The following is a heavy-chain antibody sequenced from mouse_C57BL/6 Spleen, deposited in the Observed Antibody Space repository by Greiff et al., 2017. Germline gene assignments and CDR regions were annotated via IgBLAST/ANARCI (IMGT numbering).Heavy chain of an antibody. D-gene: IGHD1-1*01. Sequence: QVQLKESGAELVRPGASVTLSCKASGYTFTDYEMHWVKQTPVHGLEWIGAIDPETGGTAYNQKFKGKAILTADKSSSTAYMELRSLTSEDSAVYYCTSSYGSSPYAMDYWGQGTSVTVAS. CDR1: GYTFTDYE. J-gene: IGHJ4*01. CDR2: IDPETGGT. V-gene: IGHV1-15*01. CDR3: TSSYGSSPYAMDY.